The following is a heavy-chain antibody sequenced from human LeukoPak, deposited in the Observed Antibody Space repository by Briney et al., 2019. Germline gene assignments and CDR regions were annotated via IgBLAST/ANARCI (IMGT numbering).Heavy chain of an antibody. D-gene: IGHD3-16*02. Sequence: GGSLRLSCAASGFTFDDYAMHWVRQAPGKGLEWVSGISWNSGSIGYADSVKGRFTISRDNAKNSLYLQMNSLRAEDTALYYCAKASDPYYDYVWGSYRHCYYYYMDVWGKGTTVTVSS. V-gene: IGHV3-9*01. J-gene: IGHJ6*03. CDR2: ISWNSGSI. CDR1: GFTFDDYA. CDR3: AKASDPYYDYVWGSYRHCYYYYMDV.